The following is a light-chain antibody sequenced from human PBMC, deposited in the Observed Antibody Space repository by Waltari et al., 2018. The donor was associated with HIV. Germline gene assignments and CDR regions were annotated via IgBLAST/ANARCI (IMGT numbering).Light chain of an antibody. CDR1: HSNIGSNT. Sequence: QSALTQPASVSGSPGQSITISCSGGHSNIGSNTVNWYQHLPGTAPKLLMFINNQRPTGVPDRFSGSKSGTSASLAISGLQSEDEADFYCAAWDDRLNGVVFGGGTRLTVV. V-gene: IGLV1-44*01. CDR3: AAWDDRLNGVV. CDR2: INN. J-gene: IGLJ3*02.